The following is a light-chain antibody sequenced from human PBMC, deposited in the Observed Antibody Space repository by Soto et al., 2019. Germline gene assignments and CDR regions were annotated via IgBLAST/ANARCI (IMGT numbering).Light chain of an antibody. CDR3: QQYNSYSIT. V-gene: IGKV1-5*03. Sequence: DIQMTQSPSTLSASVGDRVTITCRASQSISSWLAWYQQKPGKAPKLLIYKASSLESGVPSRFSGSGSGTEFTLTISSLQPDDFATYYCQQYNSYSITVGQGTRLEIK. CDR2: KAS. J-gene: IGKJ5*01. CDR1: QSISSW.